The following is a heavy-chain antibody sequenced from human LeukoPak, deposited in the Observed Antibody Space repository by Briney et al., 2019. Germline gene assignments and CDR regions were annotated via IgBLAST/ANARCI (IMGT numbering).Heavy chain of an antibody. D-gene: IGHD3-9*01. CDR2: ISSSSSYI. V-gene: IGHV3-21*01. J-gene: IGHJ3*02. CDR3: ARDYYDILTGYEGAFDI. Sequence: GGSLRLSCAASGFTFSSYSMNWVRQAPGKGLEWVSSISSSSSYIYYADSVKGRFTISRDNAKNSLYLQMNSLRAEDTAVYYCARDYYDILTGYEGAFDIWGQGTMVTVS. CDR1: GFTFSSYS.